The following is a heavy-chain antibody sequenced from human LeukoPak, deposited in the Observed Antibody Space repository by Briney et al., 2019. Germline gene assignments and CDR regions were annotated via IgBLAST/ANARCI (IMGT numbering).Heavy chain of an antibody. Sequence: SVKVSCKASGGTFSSYIISWVRQAPGQGLEWMGRIISILGIANYAQKFQGRVTITADKSTSTAYMELSSLRSEDTAVYYCARGGGPYCGGDCYRDWGQGTLVTVSS. V-gene: IGHV1-69*02. D-gene: IGHD2-21*01. J-gene: IGHJ4*02. CDR2: IISILGIA. CDR3: ARGGGPYCGGDCYRD. CDR1: GGTFSSYI.